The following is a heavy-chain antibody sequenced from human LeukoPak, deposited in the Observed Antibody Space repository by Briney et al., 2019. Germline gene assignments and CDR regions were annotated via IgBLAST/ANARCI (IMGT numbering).Heavy chain of an antibody. J-gene: IGHJ5*02. CDR1: GFTFSSYA. CDR3: ARGRTGSSMSYNWFDP. Sequence: PGGSLRLSCAASGFTFSSYAMHWVRQAPGKGLEWVAVISYDGSNKYYADSVKGRFTISRDNSKNTLYLQMNSLRAEDTAVYYCARGRTGSSMSYNWFDPWGQGTLVTVSS. CDR2: ISYDGSNK. D-gene: IGHD3-10*01. V-gene: IGHV3-30*04.